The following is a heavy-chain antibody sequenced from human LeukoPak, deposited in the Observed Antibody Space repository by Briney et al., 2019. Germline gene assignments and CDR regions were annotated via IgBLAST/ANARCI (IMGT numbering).Heavy chain of an antibody. CDR3: AREGKSGYDILTGYYNSPRKAFDY. CDR2: INPNSGGT. Sequence: ASVKVSCKASGYTFTGYYMHWVRQAPGQGLEWMGWINPNSGGTNYAQKFQGRVTMTRDTSISTAYMELSSLRSEDTAVYYCAREGKSGYDILTGYYNSPRKAFDYWGQGTLVTVSS. D-gene: IGHD3-9*01. V-gene: IGHV1-2*02. CDR1: GYTFTGYY. J-gene: IGHJ4*02.